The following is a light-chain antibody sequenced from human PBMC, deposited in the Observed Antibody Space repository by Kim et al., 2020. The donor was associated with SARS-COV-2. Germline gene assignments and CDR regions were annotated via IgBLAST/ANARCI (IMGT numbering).Light chain of an antibody. CDR1: LGDKY. Sequence: LGDKYVCWYQQRPGRSPVLVIYQDKTRPSGIPERFSGSNSGNTATLTISGTQAMDEADYYCQAWDTTVVFGGGTQLTVL. V-gene: IGLV3-1*01. CDR3: QAWDTTVV. CDR2: QDK. J-gene: IGLJ2*01.